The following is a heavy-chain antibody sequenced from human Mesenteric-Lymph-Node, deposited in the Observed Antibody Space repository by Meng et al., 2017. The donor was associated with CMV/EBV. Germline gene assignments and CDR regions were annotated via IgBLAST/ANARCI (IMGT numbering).Heavy chain of an antibody. J-gene: IGHJ5*02. Sequence: GRYWSWIRQHPGKGLEWIGYIYYSGSTYYHPSLKSRVTISVDTSKNQFSLKLSSVTAADTAVYYCARDNHRYCSSTSCPSRLGWFDPWGQGTLVTVSS. V-gene: IGHV4-31*02. D-gene: IGHD2-2*01. CDR2: IYYSGST. CDR1: GRY. CDR3: ARDNHRYCSSTSCPSRLGWFDP.